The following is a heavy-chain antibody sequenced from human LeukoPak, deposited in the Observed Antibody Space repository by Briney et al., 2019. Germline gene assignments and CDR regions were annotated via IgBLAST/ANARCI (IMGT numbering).Heavy chain of an antibody. CDR3: ARDFVPSGYDFWSGYPTY. D-gene: IGHD3-3*01. CDR1: GYTFTSFG. V-gene: IGHV1-18*01. Sequence: ASVKVSCKASGYTFTSFGISWVRQAPGQGLEWMGWSSAYNGNTNYAQKLQGRVTMTTDTSTSTAYMELRSLRSDDTAVYYCARDFVPSGYDFWSGYPTYWGQGTLVTVSS. CDR2: SSAYNGNT. J-gene: IGHJ4*02.